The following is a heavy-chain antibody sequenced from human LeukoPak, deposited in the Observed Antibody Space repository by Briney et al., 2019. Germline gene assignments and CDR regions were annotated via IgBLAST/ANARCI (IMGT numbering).Heavy chain of an antibody. CDR1: GYTLTELS. CDR2: FDPKDGDT. Sequence: GASVKVSCKVSGYTLTELSVHWVRQAPGKGLEWMGNFDPKDGDTIYAQRFQGRVTMTEDTSTHTAYMELSSLRSDDTAVYYCARFFGKGYQLPPFDYWGQGTLVTVSS. CDR3: ARFFGKGYQLPPFDY. V-gene: IGHV1-24*01. D-gene: IGHD2-2*01. J-gene: IGHJ4*02.